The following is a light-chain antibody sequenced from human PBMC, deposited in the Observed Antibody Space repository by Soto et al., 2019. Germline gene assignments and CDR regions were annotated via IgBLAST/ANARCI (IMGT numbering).Light chain of an antibody. CDR2: DAS. CDR3: QQYGSAPRT. Sequence: EIVLTQSPGTLSLSPGERAILSCRASQSVSSDSLAWYRQKPGQAPRLLVYDASSRATGIPDRFSGSGSGTDFTLTISRLEPEDFAVYYGQQYGSAPRTFGNGTKVDIK. V-gene: IGKV3-20*01. CDR1: QSVSSDS. J-gene: IGKJ1*01.